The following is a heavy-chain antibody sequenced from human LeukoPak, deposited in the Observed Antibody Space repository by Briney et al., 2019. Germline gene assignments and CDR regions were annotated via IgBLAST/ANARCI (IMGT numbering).Heavy chain of an antibody. CDR2: ISSSSTI. Sequence: GGSLRLSCAASGFTFSSSGMNWVRQAPGKGLEWVSFISSSSTIYYADSAKGRFTISRDNAKNSLYLQMNSLRAEDTALYHCARIDGDYSSSAGYYFDYWGQGTLVTVSS. D-gene: IGHD6-6*01. J-gene: IGHJ4*02. V-gene: IGHV3-48*04. CDR1: GFTFSSSG. CDR3: ARIDGDYSSSAGYYFDY.